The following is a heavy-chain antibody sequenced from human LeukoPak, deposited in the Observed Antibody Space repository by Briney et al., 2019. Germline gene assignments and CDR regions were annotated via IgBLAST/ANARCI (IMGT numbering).Heavy chain of an antibody. CDR3: ARVSAYGGNV. CDR2: IIPIFGTA. CDR1: GGTFSSYA. V-gene: IGHV1-69*05. J-gene: IGHJ4*02. Sequence: SVKVSCKASGGTFSSYAISWVRQAPAQALEWMGGIIPIFGTANYAQKFQGRVTITTDESTSTAYMELSSLRSEDTAVYYCARVSAYGGNVWGQGTLVTVSS. D-gene: IGHD4-23*01.